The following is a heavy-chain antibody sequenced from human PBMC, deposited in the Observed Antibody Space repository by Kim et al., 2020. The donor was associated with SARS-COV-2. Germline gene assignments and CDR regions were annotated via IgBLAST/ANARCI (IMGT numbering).Heavy chain of an antibody. J-gene: IGHJ4*02. CDR2: IYYSGST. Sequence: SETLSLTCTVSGGSISSGGYYWSWIRQHPGKGLEWIGYIYYSGSTYYNPSLKSRVTISVDTSKNQFSLKLSSVTAADTAVYYCARDLFSSSDYWGQGTLVTVSS. D-gene: IGHD6-6*01. V-gene: IGHV4-31*03. CDR1: GGSISSGGYY. CDR3: ARDLFSSSDY.